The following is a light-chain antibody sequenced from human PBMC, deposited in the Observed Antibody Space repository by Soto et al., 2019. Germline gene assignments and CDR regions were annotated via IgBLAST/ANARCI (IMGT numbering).Light chain of an antibody. CDR3: QQYVSPPIT. CDR2: DAS. V-gene: IGKV3-11*01. J-gene: IGKJ5*01. Sequence: IILSHALATVSSSPGERATLSCRASQYVSSFLAWYQQKAGQAPRLLIYDASHRATGIPARFSGSGSGTDFTLTINSLEPEDFAVYYCQQYVSPPITFGQGRLLAVK. CDR1: QYVSSF.